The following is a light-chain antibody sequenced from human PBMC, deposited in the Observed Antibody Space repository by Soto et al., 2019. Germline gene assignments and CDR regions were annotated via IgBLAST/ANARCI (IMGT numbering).Light chain of an antibody. CDR3: CSYAGSNNRV. J-gene: IGLJ3*02. V-gene: IGLV2-8*01. CDR1: SSDVGGYNY. Sequence: QSALTQPPSASGSPGQSVTISCIGTSSDVGGYNYVSWYQQHPGKAPKLMINEVSKRPSGVPDRFSGSKSGNTASLTVSGXXAXDEADYYCCSYAGSNNRVFGGGTQLPVL. CDR2: EVS.